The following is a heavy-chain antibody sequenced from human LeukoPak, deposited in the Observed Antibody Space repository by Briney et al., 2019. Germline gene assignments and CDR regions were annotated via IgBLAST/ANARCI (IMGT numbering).Heavy chain of an antibody. CDR3: ARVKEKYSTIEAAFDI. D-gene: IGHD6-6*01. CDR1: GYTFTSYA. Sequence: ASVKVSCTASGYTFTSYAMHWVRQAPGQRLEWMGWINAGNGNTKYSQKFQGRVTITRDTSASTAYMELSSLRSEDTAVYYCARVKEKYSTIEAAFDIWGQGTMVTVSS. CDR2: INAGNGNT. J-gene: IGHJ3*02. V-gene: IGHV1-3*01.